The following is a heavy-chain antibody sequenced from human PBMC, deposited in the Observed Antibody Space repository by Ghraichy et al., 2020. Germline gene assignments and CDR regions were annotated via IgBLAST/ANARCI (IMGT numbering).Heavy chain of an antibody. CDR2: IYYSGST. CDR3: ARAPPPYWYFDL. J-gene: IGHJ2*01. Sequence: SETLSLTCTVSGGSISSSSYYWGWIRQPPGKGLEWIGSIYYSGSTYYNPSLKSRVTISVDTSKNQFSLKLSSVTAADTAVYYCARAPPPYWYFDLWGRGTLVTVSS. V-gene: IGHV4-39*01. CDR1: GGSISSSSYY.